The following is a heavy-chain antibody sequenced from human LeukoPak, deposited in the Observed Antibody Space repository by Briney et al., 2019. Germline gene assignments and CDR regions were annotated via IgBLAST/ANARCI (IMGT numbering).Heavy chain of an antibody. J-gene: IGHJ4*02. CDR1: GFTFDDYA. Sequence: GGSLRLSCAASGFTFDDYAMHWVRQAPGKGLEWVSGISWNSGSIGYADSVKGRFTISRDNAKNSLSLQMNSLRAEDTAVYYCVREIIRLGQDDYFDYWGQGTLVTVSS. CDR3: VREIIRLGQDDYFDY. CDR2: ISWNSGSI. V-gene: IGHV3-9*01. D-gene: IGHD3-3*02.